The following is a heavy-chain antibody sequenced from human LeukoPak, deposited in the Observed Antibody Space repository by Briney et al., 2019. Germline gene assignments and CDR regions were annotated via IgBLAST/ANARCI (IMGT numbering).Heavy chain of an antibody. CDR1: GYTFTGYY. J-gene: IGHJ4*02. V-gene: IGHV1-2*02. Sequence: ASVKVSCKASGYTFTGYYIHWVRQAPGQGLEWMGWINPHSGGTNYAQKFQGRVTMTRDTSISTAYMELSRLRSDDTAVYYCARSRITMVRGVIPLKYWGQGTLVTVSS. CDR3: ARSRITMVRGVIPLKY. CDR2: INPHSGGT. D-gene: IGHD3-10*01.